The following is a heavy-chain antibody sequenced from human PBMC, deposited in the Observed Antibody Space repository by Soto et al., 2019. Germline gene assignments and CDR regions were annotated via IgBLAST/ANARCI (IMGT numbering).Heavy chain of an antibody. CDR2: IYYSGST. D-gene: IGHD4-17*01. V-gene: IGHV4-59*08. CDR1: GGSISSYY. CDR3: ARLHGDWFDP. J-gene: IGHJ5*02. Sequence: QVQLQESGPGLVKPSETLSLTCTVSGGSISSYYWSWIRQPPGKGLEWIGYIYYSGSTNYNPSLKXXVXIXXDTSKNQFSLKLSSVTAADTAVYYCARLHGDWFDPWGQGTLVTVSS.